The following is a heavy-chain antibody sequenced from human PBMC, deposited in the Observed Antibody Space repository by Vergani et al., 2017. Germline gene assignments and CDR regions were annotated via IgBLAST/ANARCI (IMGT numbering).Heavy chain of an antibody. CDR3: ARARCIETCYMSNWLDS. Sequence: ELQLMESGGGVVQPGGSLRLSCAASGFTFSSYGMYWVRQAPGKGLEWVSVISGSGGRAKYADSVKGRFTVSRDNSKKTLYLQMNSLRVEDTGVYYCARARCIETCYMSNWLDSWGQGTLVTVSS. D-gene: IGHD3-9*01. CDR1: GFTFSSYG. CDR2: ISGSGGRA. J-gene: IGHJ5*01. V-gene: IGHV3-23*01.